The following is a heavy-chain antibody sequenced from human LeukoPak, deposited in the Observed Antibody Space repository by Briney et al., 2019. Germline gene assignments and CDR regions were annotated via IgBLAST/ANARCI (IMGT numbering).Heavy chain of an antibody. D-gene: IGHD3-16*01. V-gene: IGHV4-61*02. Sequence: SETLSLTCTVSGYSISSGYYWSWIRQPAGKELEWIGRIYTTGSTNYSPSLKSRVTISADTSKNQFSLKLSSVTAADTAVYYCARDNPFKYDYVNWGQGTLVTVSS. CDR2: IYTTGST. CDR3: ARDNPFKYDYVN. J-gene: IGHJ4*02. CDR1: GYSISSGYY.